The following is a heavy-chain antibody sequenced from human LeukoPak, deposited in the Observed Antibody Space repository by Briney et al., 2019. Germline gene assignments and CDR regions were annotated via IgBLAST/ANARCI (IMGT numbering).Heavy chain of an antibody. J-gene: IGHJ4*02. D-gene: IGHD2-2*01. CDR2: ISAYNGNT. CDR3: ARLSSSTVGADFDY. Sequence: GASVKVSCKASGYTFTSDGISWVRQAPGQGLEWMGWISAYNGNTNYAQKLQGRVTMTTDTSTSTAYMELRSLRSDDTAVYYCARLSSSTVGADFDYWGQGTLVTVSS. V-gene: IGHV1-18*01. CDR1: GYTFTSDG.